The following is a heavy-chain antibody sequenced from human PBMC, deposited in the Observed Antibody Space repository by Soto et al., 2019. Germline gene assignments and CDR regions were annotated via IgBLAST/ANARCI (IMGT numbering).Heavy chain of an antibody. J-gene: IGHJ4*02. CDR1: GFTFSSYD. Sequence: QLQLVESGGDLVQPGRSLRLSCAASGFTFSSYDMNWVRQAPGKGLEWVAVIWSDGRNKFYVDSVKGRFTVSRDNSKNTVYLQMTSRRVEDTAGYFCVREPEDVGAYLDYWGQGTLVTVSS. CDR2: IWSDGRNK. V-gene: IGHV3-33*08. CDR3: VREPEDVGAYLDY. D-gene: IGHD1-26*01.